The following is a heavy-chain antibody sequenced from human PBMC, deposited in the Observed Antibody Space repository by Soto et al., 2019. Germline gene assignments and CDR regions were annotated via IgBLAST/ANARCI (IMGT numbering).Heavy chain of an antibody. D-gene: IGHD2-21*02. CDR3: AALAYCGGDCERNAFDI. CDR1: GFTFTSSA. V-gene: IGHV1-58*01. CDR2: IVVGSGNT. J-gene: IGHJ3*02. Sequence: ASVKVSCKASGFTFTSSAVQWVRQARGQRLEWIGWIVVGSGNTNYAQKFQERVTITRDMSTSTAYMELSSLRSEDTAVYYCAALAYCGGDCERNAFDIWGQGTMVTVSS.